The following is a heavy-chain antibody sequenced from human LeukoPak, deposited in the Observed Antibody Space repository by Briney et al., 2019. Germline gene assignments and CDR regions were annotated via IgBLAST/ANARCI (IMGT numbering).Heavy chain of an antibody. CDR2: INPNSGGT. D-gene: IGHD6-13*01. Sequence: ASVKVSCKASGYTFTGYYMHWVRQAPAQGLEWMGWINPNSGGTNYAQKFQGRVTMTRDTSISTAYMELTSLISDDTAVYYCARADSSSWYGGYWGQGTLVTVSS. J-gene: IGHJ4*02. CDR3: ARADSSSWYGGY. CDR1: GYTFTGYY. V-gene: IGHV1-2*02.